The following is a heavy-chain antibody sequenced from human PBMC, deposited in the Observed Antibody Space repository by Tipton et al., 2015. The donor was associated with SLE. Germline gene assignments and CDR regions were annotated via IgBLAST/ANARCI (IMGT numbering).Heavy chain of an antibody. D-gene: IGHD2-21*01. J-gene: IGHJ4*02. CDR3: ARRRFQSASDS. V-gene: IGHV4-59*11. Sequence: TLSLTCTVSGDSISGHYWSWIRQSPGKGLEWIAYIHYSGSPSYNPSLESRVTILVDTSMNQFSLKLFSVTAADTAVYYCARRRFQSASDSWGQGTVVSVSS. CDR2: IHYSGSP. CDR1: GDSISGHY.